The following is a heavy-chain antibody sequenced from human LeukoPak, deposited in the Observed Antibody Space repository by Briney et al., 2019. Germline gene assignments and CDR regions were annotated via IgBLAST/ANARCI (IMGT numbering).Heavy chain of an antibody. CDR2: ISSSSNII. V-gene: IGHV3-48*01. J-gene: IGHJ4*02. Sequence: GGSLRLSCAASGFTFSTYNMNWVRQPPGKGLQWVSYISSSSNIIYYADSVKGRFTISRDNAKNSLFLQMNSLRAEDTAVYYCARDFAREFTIDYWGQGTLATVSS. CDR1: GFTFSTYN. D-gene: IGHD3-10*01. CDR3: ARDFAREFTIDY.